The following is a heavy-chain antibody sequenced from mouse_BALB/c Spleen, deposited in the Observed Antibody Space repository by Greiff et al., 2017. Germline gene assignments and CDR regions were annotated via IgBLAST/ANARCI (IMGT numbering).Heavy chain of an antibody. Sequence: EVHLVESGGGLVKPGGSLKLSCAASGFTFSSYAMSWVRQTPEKRLEWVATISSGGSYTYYPDSVKGRFTISRDNAKNTLYLQMSSLRSEDTAMYYCALYGNYGFAYWGQGTLVTVSA. CDR1: GFTFSSYA. D-gene: IGHD2-1*01. V-gene: IGHV5-9-3*01. J-gene: IGHJ3*01. CDR2: ISSGGSYT. CDR3: ALYGNYGFAY.